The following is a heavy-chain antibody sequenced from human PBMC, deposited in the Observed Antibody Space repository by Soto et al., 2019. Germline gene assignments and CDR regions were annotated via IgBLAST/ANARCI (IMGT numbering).Heavy chain of an antibody. CDR2: ISSSSSYI. CDR1: GFTFSSYS. D-gene: IGHD6-13*01. J-gene: IGHJ6*02. V-gene: IGHV3-21*01. Sequence: KPGGSLRLSCAASGFTFSSYSMNWVRQAPGKGLEWVSSISSSSSYIYYADSVKGRFTISRDNAKNSLYLQMNSLRAEDTAVYYCARAGYSSSEPYYGMDVWGQGTTVTVSS. CDR3: ARAGYSSSEPYYGMDV.